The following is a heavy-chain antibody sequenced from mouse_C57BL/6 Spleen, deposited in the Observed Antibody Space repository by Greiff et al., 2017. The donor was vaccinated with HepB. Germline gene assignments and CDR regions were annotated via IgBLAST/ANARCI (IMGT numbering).Heavy chain of an antibody. J-gene: IGHJ4*01. CDR1: GFSLTSYG. CDR3: AKKGGYGSPYAMDY. V-gene: IGHV2-5*01. CDR2: IWRGGST. Sequence: QVQLKESGPGLVQPSQSLSITCTVSGFSLTSYGVHWVRQSPGKGLEWLGVIWRGGSTDYNAAFMSRLSITKDNSKSQVFFKMNSLQADDTAIYYCAKKGGYGSPYAMDYWGQGTSVTVSS. D-gene: IGHD1-1*01.